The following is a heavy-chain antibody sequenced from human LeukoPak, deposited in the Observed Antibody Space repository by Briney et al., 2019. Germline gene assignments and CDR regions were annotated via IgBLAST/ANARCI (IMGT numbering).Heavy chain of an antibody. Sequence: PSGTLSLTCGVSGGSISNTNWWSWVRQPPGKGLEWIGEVNLQGSTNYNPSLKSRVAISVDKSENHISLKLTSVTAADTAVYYCASEGGPYRPLDYSGQGTLVTVAS. J-gene: IGHJ4*02. CDR1: GGSISNTNW. CDR2: VNLQGST. CDR3: ASEGGPYRPLDY. V-gene: IGHV4-4*02.